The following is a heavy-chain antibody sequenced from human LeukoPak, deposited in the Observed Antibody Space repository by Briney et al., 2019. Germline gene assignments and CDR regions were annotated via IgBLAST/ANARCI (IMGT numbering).Heavy chain of an antibody. V-gene: IGHV3-7*01. CDR1: GFTFSSYW. D-gene: IGHD3-16*01. CDR3: AREIWDREDYDYVWGSLYGMDV. CDR2: IKQDGSEK. J-gene: IGHJ6*02. Sequence: PGGSLRLSCAASGFTFSSYWMSWVRQAPGKGLEWVATIKQDGSEKYYVDSVKGRFTISRDNSKNALYLQMNSLRAEDTAVYYCAREIWDREDYDYVWGSLYGMDVWGQGTTVTVSS.